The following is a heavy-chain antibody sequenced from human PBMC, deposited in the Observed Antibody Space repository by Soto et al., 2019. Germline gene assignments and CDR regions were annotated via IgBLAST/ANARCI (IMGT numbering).Heavy chain of an antibody. D-gene: IGHD3-9*01. CDR3: ASSLLTPEPIYYYYYGMDV. V-gene: IGHV1-69*01. Sequence: QVQLVQSGAEVKKPGSSVKVSCKASGGTFSSYAISWVRQAPGQGLEWMGGIIPIFGTANYAQKFQGRVTITADESTSTAYMELSSLRSEDTAVYYCASSLLTPEPIYYYYYGMDVWGQGTTVTVSS. CDR1: GGTFSSYA. J-gene: IGHJ6*02. CDR2: IIPIFGTA.